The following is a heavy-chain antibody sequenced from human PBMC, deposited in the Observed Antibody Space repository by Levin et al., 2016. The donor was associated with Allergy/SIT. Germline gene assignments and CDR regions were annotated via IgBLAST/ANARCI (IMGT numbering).Heavy chain of an antibody. CDR2: ISAYNGNT. V-gene: IGHV1-18*01. CDR3: ARVDCSSTSCYTYGPRYGMDV. J-gene: IGHJ6*02. Sequence: WVRQAPGQGLEWMGWISAYNGNTNYAQKLQGRVTMTTDTSTSTAYMELRSLRSDDTAVYYCARVDCSSTSCYTYGPRYGMDVWGQGTTVTVSS. D-gene: IGHD2-2*02.